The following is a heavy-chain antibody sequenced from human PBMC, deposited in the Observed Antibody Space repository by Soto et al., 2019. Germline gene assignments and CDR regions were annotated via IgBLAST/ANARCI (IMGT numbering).Heavy chain of an antibody. J-gene: IGHJ6*02. CDR1: GYTFTSYG. CDR3: ARAAVWYSSGAGDGGMDV. Sequence: QVQLVQSGAEVKKPGASVKVSCKASGYTFTSYGISWVRQAPGQGLEWMGWISAYNGNTNYAQKLQGRVTMTTDTSTSTAYMELRSLRSDDAAVDYCARAAVWYSSGAGDGGMDVWGQGTTVAVS. D-gene: IGHD6-19*01. V-gene: IGHV1-18*01. CDR2: ISAYNGNT.